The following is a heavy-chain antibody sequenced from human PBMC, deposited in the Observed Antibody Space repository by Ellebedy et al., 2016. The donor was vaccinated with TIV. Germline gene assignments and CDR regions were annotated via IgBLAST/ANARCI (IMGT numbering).Heavy chain of an antibody. CDR1: GGSISSYY. CDR2: IYYSGST. D-gene: IGHD5-12*01. V-gene: IGHV4-59*01. CDR3: ARAVGYSVDY. Sequence: SETLSLTXTVSGGSISSYYWSWIRQPPGKGLEWIGYIYYSGSTNYNPSLKSRVTISVDTSKNQSSLKLSSVTAADTAVYYCARAVGYSVDYWGQGTLVTVSS. J-gene: IGHJ4*02.